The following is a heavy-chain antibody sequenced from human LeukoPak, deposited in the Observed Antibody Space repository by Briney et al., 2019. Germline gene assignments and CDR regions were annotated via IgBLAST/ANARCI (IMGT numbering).Heavy chain of an antibody. J-gene: IGHJ3*02. D-gene: IGHD3-22*01. CDR2: IYYSGST. Sequence: PSETLSLTCTVSGGSISSYHWSWIRQPPGKGLEWIGYIYYSGSTNYNPSLKSRVTISVDTSKNQFSLKLSSVTAADTAVYYCARPYYYDSSGYTDAFDIWGQGTMVTVSS. CDR1: GGSISSYH. V-gene: IGHV4-59*08. CDR3: ARPYYYDSSGYTDAFDI.